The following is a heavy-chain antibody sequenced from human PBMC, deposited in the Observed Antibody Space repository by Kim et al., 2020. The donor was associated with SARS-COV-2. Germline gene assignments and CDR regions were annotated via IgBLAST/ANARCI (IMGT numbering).Heavy chain of an antibody. CDR3: ARGERSEYCSSTSCYEGDY. D-gene: IGHD2-2*01. CDR2: INPNSGGT. J-gene: IGHJ4*02. CDR1: GYTFTGYY. Sequence: ASVKVSCKASGYTFTGYYMHWVRQAPGQGLEWMGWINPNSGGTNYAQKFQGWVTMTRDTSISTAYMELSRLRSDDTAVYYCARGERSEYCSSTSCYEGDYWGQGTLVTVSS. V-gene: IGHV1-2*04.